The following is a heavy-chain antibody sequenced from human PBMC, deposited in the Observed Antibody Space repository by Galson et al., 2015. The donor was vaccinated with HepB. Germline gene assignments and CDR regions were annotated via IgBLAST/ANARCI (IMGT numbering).Heavy chain of an antibody. D-gene: IGHD2-8*01. V-gene: IGHV3-49*04. CDR1: GFTFGDYA. Sequence: SLRLSCASSGFTFGDYAINWVRQAPGKGLEWVGLIRGKAYGETTEYAASVKGRLTISRDESKSIAYLQMNSLQSEDTALYYCTRGVPAGMGYYFDYWGQGTLVTVSS. CDR2: IRGKAYGETT. CDR3: TRGVPAGMGYYFDY. J-gene: IGHJ4*02.